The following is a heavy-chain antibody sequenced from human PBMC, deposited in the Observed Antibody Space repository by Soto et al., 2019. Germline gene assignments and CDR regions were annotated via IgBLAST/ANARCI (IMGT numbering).Heavy chain of an antibody. J-gene: IGHJ4*02. D-gene: IGHD3-10*01. CDR1: GYTFTTYG. Sequence: QVPLVQSGVEVRNPGASVKVSCKASGYTFTTYGISWVRQAPGQGLEWMGWISTYNGNTQFAQKFQGRVTMTTDTSTSTVYMELRSLTSGDTAVYYCARDWSAEVLPDYWGQGTLVTVSS. CDR2: ISTYNGNT. V-gene: IGHV1-18*01. CDR3: ARDWSAEVLPDY.